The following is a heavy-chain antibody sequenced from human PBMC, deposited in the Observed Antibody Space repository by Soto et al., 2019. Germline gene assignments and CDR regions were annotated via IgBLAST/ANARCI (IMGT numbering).Heavy chain of an antibody. Sequence: ASVKVSCKASGYTFTSYAMHWVRQAPGQRLEWMGWINAGNGNTKYSQKFQGRVTITRDTSASTAYMELSSLRSEDTAVYYCARAARGVITGWFDPWGQGTLVTVSS. D-gene: IGHD3-10*01. CDR2: INAGNGNT. CDR1: GYTFTSYA. CDR3: ARAARGVITGWFDP. V-gene: IGHV1-3*01. J-gene: IGHJ5*02.